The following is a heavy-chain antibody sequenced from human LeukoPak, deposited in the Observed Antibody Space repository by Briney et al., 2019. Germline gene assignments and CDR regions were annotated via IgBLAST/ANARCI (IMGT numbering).Heavy chain of an antibody. J-gene: IGHJ4*02. CDR1: GGTFSSYA. V-gene: IGHV1-69*04. CDR2: IIPILGIA. D-gene: IGHD5-24*01. Sequence: AVKVSCKASGGTFSSYAISWVRQAPGQGLEWMGRIIPILGIANYAQKFQGRVTITADKSTSTAYMELSSLRSEDTAVYYCAREGDGYFGFDYWGQGTLVTVSS. CDR3: AREGDGYFGFDY.